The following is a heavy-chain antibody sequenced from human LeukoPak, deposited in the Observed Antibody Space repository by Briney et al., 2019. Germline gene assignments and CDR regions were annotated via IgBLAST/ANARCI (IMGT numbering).Heavy chain of an antibody. D-gene: IGHD1-14*01. CDR3: ARRSAHLNHVDY. Sequence: GESLTISCKGSGYSFTNYWISWVRQMPGKGLEWVGRIDPSDSYTSYSPSFQGHVTISADKFISTAYLQWRSLKASDTAMYYCARRSAHLNHVDYWGQGTLVTVSS. J-gene: IGHJ4*02. V-gene: IGHV5-10-1*01. CDR1: GYSFTNYW. CDR2: IDPSDSYT.